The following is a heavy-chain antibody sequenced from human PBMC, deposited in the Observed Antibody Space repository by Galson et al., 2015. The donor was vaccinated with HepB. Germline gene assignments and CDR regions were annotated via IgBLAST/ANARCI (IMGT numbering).Heavy chain of an antibody. CDR2: ISGSGGST. CDR3: AKDSCGSNACDEPYNGFGP. J-gene: IGHJ5*02. CDR1: GFSFSSYA. V-gene: IGHV3-23*01. Sequence: SLRLSCAVSGFSFSSYAMSWVRQTPGKGLEWVSAISGSGGSTYYADSVKGRFTISRDNSKNTLFLQMNSLRAEDTAVYHCAKDSCGSNACDEPYNGFGPWGLGALVSVSS. D-gene: IGHD2-2*01.